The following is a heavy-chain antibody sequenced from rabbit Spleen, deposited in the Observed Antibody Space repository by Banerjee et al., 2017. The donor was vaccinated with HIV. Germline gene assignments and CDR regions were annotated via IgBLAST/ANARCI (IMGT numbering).Heavy chain of an antibody. J-gene: IGHJ4*01. V-gene: IGHV1S40*01. Sequence: QSLEESGGDLVKPGASLTLTCTASGFEFSSFAMGWVRQAPGKGLEYIGYIRYGIGTYYATWAKGRFTISKISSTTVTLQMTSLTAADTATYFCAREITDDAYFDLWGPGTLVTVS. D-gene: IGHD2-1*01. CDR1: GFEFSSFA. CDR2: IRYGIGT. CDR3: AREITDDAYFDL.